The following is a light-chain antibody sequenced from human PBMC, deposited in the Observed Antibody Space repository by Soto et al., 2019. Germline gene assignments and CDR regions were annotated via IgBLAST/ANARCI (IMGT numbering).Light chain of an antibody. CDR2: EVS. CDR3: DSYTSKSTRVI. J-gene: IGLJ2*01. Sequence: QSALTQPASVSGSPGQSITISCTGTSNDVGGYNYVSWYQQHPGKAPKLMIYEVSNRPSGVSNRFSGSKSGNTASLTISGVQDEYEADYYCDSYTSKSTRVICGGATKLTVL. CDR1: SNDVGGYNY. V-gene: IGLV2-14*01.